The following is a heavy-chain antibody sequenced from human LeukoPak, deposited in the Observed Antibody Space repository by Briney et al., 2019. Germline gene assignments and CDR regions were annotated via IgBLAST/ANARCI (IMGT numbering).Heavy chain of an antibody. CDR3: ARGRLSGLRHSYYFDY. D-gene: IGHD5-12*01. Sequence: GGSLRLSCAASGFTFSSYWMHWVRQAPGKGLVWVSRINSDGSSTSYADSVKGRFTISRDNAKNTLYLQMNSLRAEDTAVYYCARGRLSGLRHSYYFDYWGQGTLVTVSS. J-gene: IGHJ4*02. CDR2: INSDGSST. CDR1: GFTFSSYW. V-gene: IGHV3-74*01.